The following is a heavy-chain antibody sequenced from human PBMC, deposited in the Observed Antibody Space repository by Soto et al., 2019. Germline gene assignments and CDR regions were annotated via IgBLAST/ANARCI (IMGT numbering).Heavy chain of an antibody. J-gene: IGHJ6*02. CDR2: FHYSGRT. V-gene: IGHV4-39*01. CDR1: GGSISSGPYS. D-gene: IGHD2-2*01. CDR3: ARLAGYCSGTSCYGYYGMDV. Sequence: SETLSLTCIVSGGSISSGPYSWGWIRQPPGKGLEWIGTFHYSGRTYYSPSLESRVTISVDTSKNQFSLKVSSVTAADTAVFYCARLAGYCSGTSCYGYYGMDVWGQGTTVTVS.